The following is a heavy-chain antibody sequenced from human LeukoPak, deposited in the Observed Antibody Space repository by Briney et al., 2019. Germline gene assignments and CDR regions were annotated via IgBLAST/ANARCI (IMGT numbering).Heavy chain of an antibody. CDR3: ARDVTLWFGELFPSSFDY. CDR2: LKQDGSEK. V-gene: IGHV3-7*01. CDR1: GFTFSSYW. Sequence: PGGSLRLSCAASGFTFSSYWMSWVRQAPGKGLERVANLKQDGSEKYYVDSVKGRFTISRDNAKNSLYLQMNSLRAEDTAVYYCARDVTLWFGELFPSSFDYWGQGTLVTVSS. J-gene: IGHJ4*02. D-gene: IGHD3-10*01.